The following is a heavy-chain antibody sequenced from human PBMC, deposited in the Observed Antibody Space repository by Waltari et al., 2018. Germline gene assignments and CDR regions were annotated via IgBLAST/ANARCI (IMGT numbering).Heavy chain of an antibody. CDR3: ARADNDFWSGYDGPYYYYGMDV. D-gene: IGHD3-3*01. V-gene: IGHV3-48*03. J-gene: IGHJ6*02. Sequence: EVQLVESGGGLVQPGGSLRLSCAASGFTFSSYEMNWVRQAPGKGLEGVSYISSSGSTIYYADSVKGRFTISRDNAKNSLYLQMNSLRAEDTAVYYCARADNDFWSGYDGPYYYYGMDVWGQGTTVTVSS. CDR2: ISSSGSTI. CDR1: GFTFSSYE.